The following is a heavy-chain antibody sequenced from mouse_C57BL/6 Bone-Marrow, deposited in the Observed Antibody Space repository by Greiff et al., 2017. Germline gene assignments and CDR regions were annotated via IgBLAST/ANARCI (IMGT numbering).Heavy chain of an antibody. V-gene: IGHV1-81*01. CDR1: GYTFTSYG. J-gene: IGHJ4*01. D-gene: IGHD2-4*01. CDR2: IYPRSGNT. CDR3: ARSVYYDYDGRGYYYAMDY. Sequence: QVQLKESGAELARPGASVKLSCKASGYTFTSYGISWVKQRTGQGLEWIGEIYPRSGNTYYNEKFKGKATLTADKSSSTAYMELRSLTSEDSAVYFCARSVYYDYDGRGYYYAMDYWGQGTSVTVSS.